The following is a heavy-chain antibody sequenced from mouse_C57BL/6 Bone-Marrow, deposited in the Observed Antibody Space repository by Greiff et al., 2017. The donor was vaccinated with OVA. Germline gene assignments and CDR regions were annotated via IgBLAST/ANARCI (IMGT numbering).Heavy chain of an antibody. CDR2: IYPGDGDI. J-gene: IGHJ2*01. V-gene: IGHV1-82*01. D-gene: IGHD6-1*01. Sequence: VKLVESGPELVKPGASVKISCKASGYAFSSSWMNWVKQRPGKGLEWIGRIYPGDGDINYNGKFKGKATLTADKSSSTAYMQLSSLTSEDSAVYLCARGGQLYFDYWGQGTAVTVAS. CDR3: ARGGQLYFDY. CDR1: GYAFSSSW.